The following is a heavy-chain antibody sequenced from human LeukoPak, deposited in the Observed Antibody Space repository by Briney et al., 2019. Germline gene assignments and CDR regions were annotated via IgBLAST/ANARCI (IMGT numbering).Heavy chain of an antibody. CDR3: ARAYCGGDCYRGWFDP. J-gene: IGHJ5*02. Sequence: SETLSLTCTVSGGSISSYSWSWIRQPPGKGLEWIGYIYYSGSTNYNPSLKSRVTISVDTSKNQFSLKLSSVTAADTAVYYCARAYCGGDCYRGWFDPWGQGTLVTVSS. CDR1: GGSISSYS. D-gene: IGHD2-21*02. CDR2: IYYSGST. V-gene: IGHV4-59*01.